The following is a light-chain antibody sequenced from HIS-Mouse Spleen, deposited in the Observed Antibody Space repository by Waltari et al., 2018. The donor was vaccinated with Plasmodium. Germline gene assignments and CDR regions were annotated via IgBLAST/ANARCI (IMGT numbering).Light chain of an antibody. V-gene: IGLV3-10*01. CDR2: EDS. J-gene: IGLJ3*02. CDR3: YSTDSSGNHRV. Sequence: SYELTQPPSVSVSPGQTARITCPCDALPPKYAYWYKQKSGQAPVMVIYEDSKRPFGIPERFSGSSSGTMATLTISGAQVEDEADYYCYSTDSSGNHRVFGGGTKLTVL. CDR1: ALPPKY.